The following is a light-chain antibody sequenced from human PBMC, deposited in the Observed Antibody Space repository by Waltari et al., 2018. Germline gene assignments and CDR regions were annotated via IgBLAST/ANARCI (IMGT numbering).Light chain of an antibody. Sequence: DIVMTQSPDSLAVSLGERATINCKSSLSVLYTSNNKNYLAWYQQKPGEPPKLLIYWASTRESWVPDRCSGSRAGTDFTLTISSLQVEDVAVYYCQQYYGSPPYTFGQGTKLEIK. CDR2: WAS. J-gene: IGKJ2*01. CDR1: LSVLYTSNNKNY. CDR3: QQYYGSPPYT. V-gene: IGKV4-1*01.